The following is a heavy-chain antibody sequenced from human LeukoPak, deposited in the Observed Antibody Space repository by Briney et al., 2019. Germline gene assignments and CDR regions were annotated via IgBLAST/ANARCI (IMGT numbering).Heavy chain of an antibody. CDR3: ARDDAPVSAWDY. CDR2: ISGSGSTI. D-gene: IGHD3-16*01. Sequence: GGSLRLSCAASGFTFSSYEMNWVRQAPGKGLEWVSYISGSGSTIYYADSVKGRFTISRDNGKNSLYLQMNSLRAEDTAVYYCARDDAPVSAWDYWGQGTLVTVSS. CDR1: GFTFSSYE. J-gene: IGHJ4*02. V-gene: IGHV3-48*03.